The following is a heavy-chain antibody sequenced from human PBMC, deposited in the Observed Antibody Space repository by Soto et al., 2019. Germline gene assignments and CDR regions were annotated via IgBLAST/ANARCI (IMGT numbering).Heavy chain of an antibody. CDR2: INPSGGST. D-gene: IGHD6-19*01. CDR1: GYTFTSFY. Sequence: GASVKVSCKASGYTFTSFYMHWVRQAPGQGLEWMGIINPSGGSTSYAQKFQGRVTMTRDTSTSTVYMELSSLRSEDTAVYYCARDDLPYSSGWYAPGYWGQGTLVTVSS. CDR3: ARDDLPYSSGWYAPGY. V-gene: IGHV1-46*01. J-gene: IGHJ4*02.